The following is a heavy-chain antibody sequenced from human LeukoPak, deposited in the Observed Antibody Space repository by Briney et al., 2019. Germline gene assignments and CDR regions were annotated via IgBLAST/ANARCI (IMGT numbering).Heavy chain of an antibody. CDR3: ARTKFSYYYYGMDV. D-gene: IGHD3-3*01. V-gene: IGHV1-18*01. CDR2: ISAYNGNT. Sequence: ASVKVSCKASGHTSTSYGISWVRQAPGQGLEWMGWISAYNGNTNYAQKLQGRVTMTTDTSTSTAYMELGSLRSDDTAVYYCARTKFSYYYYGMDVWGQGTTVTVSS. J-gene: IGHJ6*02. CDR1: GHTSTSYG.